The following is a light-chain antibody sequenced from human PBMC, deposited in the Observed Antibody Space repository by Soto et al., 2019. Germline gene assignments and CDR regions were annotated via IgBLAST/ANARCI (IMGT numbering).Light chain of an antibody. V-gene: IGLV2-23*02. CDR2: EVN. CDR3: CSYAASSSFLV. J-gene: IGLJ2*01. Sequence: QSALTQPASVSGSPGQSITISCTGTSSDVGSYNLVSWYQHHPGKAPKLMIYEVNKRPSGVSNRFSGSKSGNTASLTISGLQAEDEADYYCCSYAASSSFLVFGGGTKLTVL. CDR1: SSDVGSYNL.